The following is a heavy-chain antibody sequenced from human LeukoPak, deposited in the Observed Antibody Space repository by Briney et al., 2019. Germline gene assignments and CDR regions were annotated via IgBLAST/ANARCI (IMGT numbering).Heavy chain of an antibody. J-gene: IGHJ4*02. CDR3: ARDEYYILTDYDY. D-gene: IGHD3-9*01. CDR2: ISSSGSTI. Sequence: PGGSLRLSCAASGFTFSDYYMSWIRQAPGKGLEWVSYISSSGSTIYYADSVKGRFTISRDNAKNSLYLQMNSLRAEDTAVYYCARDEYYILTDYDYWGQGILVTVSS. CDR1: GFTFSDYY. V-gene: IGHV3-11*04.